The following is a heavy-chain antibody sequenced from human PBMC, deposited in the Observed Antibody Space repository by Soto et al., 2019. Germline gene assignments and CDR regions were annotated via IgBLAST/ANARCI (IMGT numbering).Heavy chain of an antibody. V-gene: IGHV3-64D*06. CDR2: ISSNGGST. J-gene: IGHJ4*02. Sequence: HPGGSLRLSCSVSGFTFSNYAMHWVRQAPGKGLQYVSSISSNGGSTYYADSVKGRFTISRDNSKNTLYLQMSSLRSEDTAVYYCVKDRWVDYWGQGIQVTVSS. D-gene: IGHD6-13*01. CDR3: VKDRWVDY. CDR1: GFTFSNYA.